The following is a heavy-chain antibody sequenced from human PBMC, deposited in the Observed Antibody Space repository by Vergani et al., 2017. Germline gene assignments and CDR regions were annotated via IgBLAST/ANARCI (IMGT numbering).Heavy chain of an antibody. J-gene: IGHJ4*02. CDR2: ISSSSSIL. CDR3: ARDLFYYDSSGYYSGFFDY. D-gene: IGHD3-22*01. CDR1: GFTFNDHY. Sequence: QVQLVESGGGLVKPGGSLRLSCAASGFTFNDHYMNWIRQAPGKGLEWISYISSSSSILYYADSVRGRFTVSRDNAQNSLYLQMNSLRAEDTAVYYCARDLFYYDSSGYYSGFFDYWGQGTLVTVSS. V-gene: IGHV3-11*04.